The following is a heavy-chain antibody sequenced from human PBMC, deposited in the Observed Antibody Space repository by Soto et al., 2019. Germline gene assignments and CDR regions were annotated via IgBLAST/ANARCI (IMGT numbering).Heavy chain of an antibody. Sequence: PGESLKISCKGSGYSFTSYWISWVRQMPGKGLEWMGRIDPSDSYTNYSPSFQGHITIPADKSISTAYLQWSSLKASDTAMYYCARLTYNWNFGGWLDPWGQGTLVTVYS. CDR2: IDPSDSYT. CDR1: GYSFTSYW. V-gene: IGHV5-10-1*01. D-gene: IGHD1-7*01. CDR3: ARLTYNWNFGGWLDP. J-gene: IGHJ5*02.